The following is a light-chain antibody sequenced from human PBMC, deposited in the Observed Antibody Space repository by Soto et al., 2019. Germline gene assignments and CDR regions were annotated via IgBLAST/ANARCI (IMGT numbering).Light chain of an antibody. CDR2: EGS. Sequence: QSALTQPASVSGSPGQSITISCTGTSSDVGNYNLVSWYQQHPGKAPKLMIYEGSKRPSGVSNRFSGSKSGNTASLTISGLQAEDEADYYCCSYASSSTLFGGGTQLTVL. CDR3: CSYASSSTL. V-gene: IGLV2-23*01. J-gene: IGLJ2*01. CDR1: SSDVGNYNL.